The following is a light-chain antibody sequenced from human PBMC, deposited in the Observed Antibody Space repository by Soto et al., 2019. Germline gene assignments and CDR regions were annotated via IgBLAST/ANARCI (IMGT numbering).Light chain of an antibody. J-gene: IGKJ1*01. CDR1: QSVSIR. Sequence: EIIMTQSPDILSVSPGARATLSCRASQSVSIRLAWYQQKPGQAPRLLIFDASTRATGIPARFSGSGSGTEFTLTISSLQAEDFAIYYCQHYNNWPPWTFGQGNKVDIK. CDR2: DAS. V-gene: IGKV3-15*01. CDR3: QHYNNWPPWT.